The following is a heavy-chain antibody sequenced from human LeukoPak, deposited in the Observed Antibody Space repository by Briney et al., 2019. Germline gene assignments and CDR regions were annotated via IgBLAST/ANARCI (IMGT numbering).Heavy chain of an antibody. D-gene: IGHD2-8*02. V-gene: IGHV3-23*01. Sequence: GGSLRLTCAASAFTFSNYAMNWVRQAPGKGLEWVSAISGSGNTVHYADSVKGRFTISRDNSKSTLYLQMNSLTAEDTAVYYCAKAGGYYYYFYMDVWGKGTTVTVSS. J-gene: IGHJ6*03. CDR3: AKAGGYYYYFYMDV. CDR2: ISGSGNTV. CDR1: AFTFSNYA.